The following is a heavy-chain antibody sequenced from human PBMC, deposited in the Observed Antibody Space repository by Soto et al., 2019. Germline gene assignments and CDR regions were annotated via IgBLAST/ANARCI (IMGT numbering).Heavy chain of an antibody. CDR2: IYHSGST. D-gene: IGHD3-22*01. CDR3: ARGRGYYDSSGYPLFDY. CDR1: GVSISSSNW. J-gene: IGHJ4*02. V-gene: IGHV4-4*02. Sequence: ETLSLTCAVSGVSISSSNWWSWVRQPPGKGLEWIVEIYHSGSTNYNPSLKSRVTISVDKSKNQFSLKLSSVTAADTAVYYCARGRGYYDSSGYPLFDYWGQGTLVTVYS.